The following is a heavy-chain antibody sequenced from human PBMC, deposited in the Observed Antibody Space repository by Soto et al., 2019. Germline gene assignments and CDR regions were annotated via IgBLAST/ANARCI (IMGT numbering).Heavy chain of an antibody. CDR3: AKRTTANYYYGNDG. J-gene: IGHJ6*02. V-gene: IGHV5-10-1*01. CDR2: IDPSDSYT. Sequence: GESLKISCKGSGYSFTSYWISWVRQMPGKGLEWMGRIDPSDSYTNYSPSFQGHVTISADKSISPAYLQWSSLKASDPAIDYCAKRTTANYYYGNDGWGQGTTVTVSS. CDR1: GYSFTSYW.